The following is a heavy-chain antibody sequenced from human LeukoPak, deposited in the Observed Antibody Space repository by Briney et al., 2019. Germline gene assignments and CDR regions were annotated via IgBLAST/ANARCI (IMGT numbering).Heavy chain of an antibody. CDR3: ARETYYYDSRSFDY. J-gene: IGHJ4*02. D-gene: IGHD3-22*01. CDR2: IYTSGST. V-gene: IGHV4-61*02. Sequence: SETLSLTCTVSGVSISSTSYYWSWIRQPAGKGLEWIGRIYTSGSTNYNPSLKSRVTISVDTSKNQFSLKLSSVTAADTAVYYCARETYYYDSRSFDYWGQGTLVTVSS. CDR1: GVSISSTSYY.